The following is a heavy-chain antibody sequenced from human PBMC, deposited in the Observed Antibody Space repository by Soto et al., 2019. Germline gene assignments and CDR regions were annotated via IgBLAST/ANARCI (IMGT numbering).Heavy chain of an antibody. J-gene: IGHJ4*02. D-gene: IGHD6-6*01. CDR2: IYDTESA. CDR1: GESISSGGYY. CDR3: ARASSSSSAADY. V-gene: IGHV4-31*03. Sequence: QVQLQESGPGLVKPSQTLSLTCSVSGESISSGGYYWSWIRHLPGKGLEWIGYIYDTESAYYNPSLKSRVSISMETSENHFAMRLTSVTAADSAVYYCARASSSSSAADYWGQGLQVTVSS.